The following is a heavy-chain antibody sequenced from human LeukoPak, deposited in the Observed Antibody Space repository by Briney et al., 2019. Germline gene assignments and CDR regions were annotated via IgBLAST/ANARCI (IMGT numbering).Heavy chain of an antibody. CDR2: ISYDGSNK. J-gene: IGHJ4*02. CDR3: AREGYCSSTSCYGADY. Sequence: GGSLRLSCAASGFTFSSYAMHWVRQAPGKGLEWVAVISYDGSNKYYADSVKGRFTISRDNSKNTLYLQMNSLRAEDMAVYYCAREGYCSSTSCYGADYRGQGTLVTVSS. CDR1: GFTFSSYA. V-gene: IGHV3-30*04. D-gene: IGHD2-2*01.